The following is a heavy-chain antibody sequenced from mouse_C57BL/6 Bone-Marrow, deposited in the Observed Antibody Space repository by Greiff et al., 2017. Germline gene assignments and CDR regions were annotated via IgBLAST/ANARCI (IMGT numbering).Heavy chain of an antibody. CDR1: GYTFTSYW. CDR3: ARDRLLRCFDY. J-gene: IGHJ2*01. Sequence: QVQLQQSGAELVRPGTSVKLSCKASGYTFTSYWMHWVKQRPGQGLEWIGVIDPSDSYTNYNQKFKGKATLTVDTSSSTAYMQLSSLTSEDSAVYYCARDRLLRCFDYWGQGTTLTVSS. D-gene: IGHD1-1*01. V-gene: IGHV1-59*01. CDR2: IDPSDSYT.